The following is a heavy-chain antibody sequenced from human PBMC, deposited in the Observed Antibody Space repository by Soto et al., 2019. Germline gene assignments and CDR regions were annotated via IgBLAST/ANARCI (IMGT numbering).Heavy chain of an antibody. J-gene: IGHJ6*03. CDR2: IYHSGAT. Sequence: QMRLQESGPGLEKPWETLSLTCSVFGDSIRSAHYFWGWVRQPPGKGLEWIGSIYHSGATFYDPSLRTRVTLSVDTTNNKFSLRLSSVTAADTAVYFCARQQYCGSSTCYDSLYYQSMDVWGTGTMVTVSS. CDR1: GDSIRSAHYF. CDR3: ARQQYCGSSTCYDSLYYQSMDV. V-gene: IGHV4-39*01. D-gene: IGHD2-2*01.